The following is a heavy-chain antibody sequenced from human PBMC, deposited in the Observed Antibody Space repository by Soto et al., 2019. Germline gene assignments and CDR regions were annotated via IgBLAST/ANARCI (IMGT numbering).Heavy chain of an antibody. J-gene: IGHJ2*01. CDR3: ARKVPGSTSRPDYWYFDL. V-gene: IGHV3-23*01. D-gene: IGHD3-10*01. Sequence: EVQLLESGGGLVQPGGSLRLSCAGSGFTFINYAMNWLRQAPGKGLEWVSTISGGGDAPFFADSVRGRFTISRDNSKNTVTLQMNSLGVDDTAVYFCARKVPGSTSRPDYWYFDLWGRGTLVTVSS. CDR2: ISGGGDAP. CDR1: GFTFINYA.